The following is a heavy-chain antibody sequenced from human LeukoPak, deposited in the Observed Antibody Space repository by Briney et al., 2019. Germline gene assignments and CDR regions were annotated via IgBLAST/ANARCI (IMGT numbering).Heavy chain of an antibody. CDR3: ARDATTAVGWVYMDV. V-gene: IGHV3-7*01. CDR2: IKQDGSEK. CDR1: GFTFSSYW. Sequence: GGSLRLSCAASGFTFSSYWMSWVRQAPGKGLEWVANIKQDGSEKYYVDSVKGRFTISRDKAKNSVYLQMNSLTAEDTGLYYCARDATTAVGWVYMDVWGKGTTVTISS. D-gene: IGHD6-13*01. J-gene: IGHJ6*03.